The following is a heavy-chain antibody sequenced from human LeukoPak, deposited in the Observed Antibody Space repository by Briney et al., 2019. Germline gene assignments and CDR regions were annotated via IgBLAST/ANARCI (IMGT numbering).Heavy chain of an antibody. J-gene: IGHJ3*02. CDR3: ARDRTTVTPENAFDI. CDR2: ISSSSSTI. CDR1: GFTFSSYS. Sequence: PGGSLRLSCAASGFTFSSYSMNWVRQAPGKGLEWVSYISSSSSTIYYADSVKGRFTISRDNSKNTLYLQMNSLRAEDTAVYYCARDRTTVTPENAFDIWGQGTMVTVSS. V-gene: IGHV3-48*01. D-gene: IGHD4-17*01.